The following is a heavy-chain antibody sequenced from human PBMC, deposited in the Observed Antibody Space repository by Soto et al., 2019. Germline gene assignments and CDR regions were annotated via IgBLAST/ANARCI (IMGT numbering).Heavy chain of an antibody. J-gene: IGHJ4*02. Sequence: PSETLSLTCAVSGGSISGGGYSWSWIRQPPGKGLEWIGYIYHSGSTYYNPSLKSRVTISADRSKNQFSLKLSSVTAADTAVYYCARASDYYDSSGYYYFPHPHFDYWGQGTLVTVSS. D-gene: IGHD3-22*01. CDR1: GGSISGGGYS. CDR2: IYHSGST. V-gene: IGHV4-30-2*01. CDR3: ARASDYYDSSGYYYFPHPHFDY.